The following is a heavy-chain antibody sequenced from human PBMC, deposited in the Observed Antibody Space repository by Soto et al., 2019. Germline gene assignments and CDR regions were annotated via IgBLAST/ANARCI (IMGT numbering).Heavy chain of an antibody. CDR1: GFTFSSDC. CDR3: ARTLDYDYGDLTEDY. D-gene: IGHD4-17*01. J-gene: IGHJ4*02. V-gene: IGHV3-33*01. CDR2: IWYDGSIK. Sequence: QVQLVESGGGVVQPGRSLRLSCAASGFTFSSDCMHWVRQAPGKGLEWVAVIWYDGSIKNYADSVKGRFTISRDNSKNTLYLQMNSLRAEDTAVYYCARTLDYDYGDLTEDYWGQGTLVTVSS.